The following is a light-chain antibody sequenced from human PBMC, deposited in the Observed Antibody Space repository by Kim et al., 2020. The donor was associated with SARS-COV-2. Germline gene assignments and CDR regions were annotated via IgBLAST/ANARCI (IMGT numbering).Light chain of an antibody. J-gene: IGKJ4*01. CDR3: QQYDLS. V-gene: IGKV1-33*01. Sequence: SSLYASVGERVTITCQASQHFTNYLSWHLQKPGKGPILLFYDAFDLETGGPSRFGGSGCGSDFSFTIRSLQPEVIATCYCQQYDLSFGGGTKVEV. CDR1: QHFTNY. CDR2: DAF.